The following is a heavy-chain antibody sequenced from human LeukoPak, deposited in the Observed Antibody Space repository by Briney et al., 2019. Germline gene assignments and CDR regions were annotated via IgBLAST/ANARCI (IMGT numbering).Heavy chain of an antibody. Sequence: SETLSLTRTVSGGSISSIGYYWGWIRQPPGKGLEWIGSIYHSGSSYYNPSLKSRVAISVDTSKNQFSLKLSSATAADTAVYYCARQRGYSYGYFDYWGQGTLVTVSS. CDR3: ARQRGYSYGYFDY. CDR1: GGSISSIGYY. D-gene: IGHD5-18*01. V-gene: IGHV4-39*01. CDR2: IYHSGSS. J-gene: IGHJ4*02.